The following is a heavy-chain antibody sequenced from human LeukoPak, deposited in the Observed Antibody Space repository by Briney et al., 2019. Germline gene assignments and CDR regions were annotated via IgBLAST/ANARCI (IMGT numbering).Heavy chain of an antibody. Sequence: SETLSLTCTVSGGSISSYYWSWIRQPAGKGLEWIGRIYTSGSTNYNPSLKSRVTMSVDTSKNQFSLKLSSVTAADTAVYYCARDVRSGWYAYSDYWGQGTLVTVSS. J-gene: IGHJ4*02. CDR1: GGSISSYY. V-gene: IGHV4-4*07. D-gene: IGHD6-19*01. CDR2: IYTSGST. CDR3: ARDVRSGWYAYSDY.